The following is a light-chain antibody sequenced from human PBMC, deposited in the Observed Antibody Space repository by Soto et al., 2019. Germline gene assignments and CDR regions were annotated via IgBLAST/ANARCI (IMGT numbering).Light chain of an antibody. Sequence: QLTQSPSSLYASAGDRVTITCRASQGISSYLAWYQQKPGKAPKLLIYAASTLQSGVPSRFSGSGSGTDFTLTISSLQTEDVAVYYCQQYFSYPLTFGGGTKVDIK. CDR1: QGISSY. V-gene: IGKV1-9*01. CDR2: AAS. CDR3: QQYFSYPLT. J-gene: IGKJ4*01.